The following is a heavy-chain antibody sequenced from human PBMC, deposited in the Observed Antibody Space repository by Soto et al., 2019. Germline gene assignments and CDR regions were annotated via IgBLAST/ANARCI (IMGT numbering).Heavy chain of an antibody. D-gene: IGHD5-12*01. J-gene: IGHJ6*02. V-gene: IGHV1-2*02. CDR2: INPNSGGT. Sequence: AASVKVSCKASGYTFTGYYMHWVRQAPGQGLEWMGWINPNSGGTNYAQKFQGRVTMTRDTSISTAYMELSRLRSDDTAVYYCASGSGYDLADYGMDVWGQGTTVTVSS. CDR1: GYTFTGYY. CDR3: ASGSGYDLADYGMDV.